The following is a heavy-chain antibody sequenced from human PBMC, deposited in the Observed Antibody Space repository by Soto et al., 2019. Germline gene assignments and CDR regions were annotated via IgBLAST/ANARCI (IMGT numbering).Heavy chain of an antibody. Sequence: ASVKVSCKASGYTFTSYDINWVRQATGQGLEWMGWMNPNSGNTGYAQKFQGRVTMTRNTSISTAYMELSSLRSEDTAVYYCARGNIVLMVYASGFDYWGQGTLVTVSS. CDR1: GYTFTSYD. CDR3: ARGNIVLMVYASGFDY. D-gene: IGHD2-8*01. V-gene: IGHV1-8*01. J-gene: IGHJ4*02. CDR2: MNPNSGNT.